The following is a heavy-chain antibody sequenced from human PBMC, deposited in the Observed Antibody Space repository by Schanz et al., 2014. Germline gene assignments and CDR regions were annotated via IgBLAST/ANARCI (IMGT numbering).Heavy chain of an antibody. CDR1: GFAVDNYY. J-gene: IGHJ4*02. Sequence: EVELVESGGGLVQPGGSLRLSCAASGFAVDNYYMSCVRQAPGMGLEWVSAISGRDGSTYYADSVRGRFTISRDNAKNSLYLQMNSLRAEDTAVYYCARDHTTESYYSAGPPIDYWGQGTLRTVSS. CDR3: ARDHTTESYYSAGPPIDY. V-gene: IGHV3-23*04. D-gene: IGHD1-26*01. CDR2: ISGRDGST.